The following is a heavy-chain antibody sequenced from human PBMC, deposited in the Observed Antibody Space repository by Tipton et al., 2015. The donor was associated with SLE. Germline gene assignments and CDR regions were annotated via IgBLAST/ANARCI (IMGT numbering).Heavy chain of an antibody. CDR1: GGSFSGYY. J-gene: IGHJ5*02. V-gene: IGHV4-34*01. CDR2: INHSGST. D-gene: IGHD5-12*01. Sequence: TLSLTCAVYGGSFSGYYWSWIRQPPGKGLEWIGEINHSGSTNYNPSLKSRVTISMDTSKNQVSLRMTSVTAADTAVYYCATSGYDFLSWFDPWGQGTPVTVSS. CDR3: ATSGYDFLSWFDP.